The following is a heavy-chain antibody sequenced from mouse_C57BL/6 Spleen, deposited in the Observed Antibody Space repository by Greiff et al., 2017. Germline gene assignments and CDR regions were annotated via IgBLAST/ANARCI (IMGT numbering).Heavy chain of an antibody. CDR1: GFSLTSYG. CDR3: ASYYGNRYYAMDY. CDR2: IWSDGST. V-gene: IGHV2-6*03. J-gene: IGHJ4*01. D-gene: IGHD2-1*01. Sequence: QVHVKQSGPGLVAPSQSLSITCTVSGFSLTSYGVHWVRQPPGKGLEWLVVIWSDGSTTYNSALKSRLSISKDNSKSQVFLKMNSLQTDDTAMYYCASYYGNRYYAMDYWGQGTSVTVSS.